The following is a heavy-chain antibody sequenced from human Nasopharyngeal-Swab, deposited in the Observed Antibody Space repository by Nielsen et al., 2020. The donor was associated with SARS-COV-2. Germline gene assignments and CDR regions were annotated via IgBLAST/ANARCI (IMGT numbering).Heavy chain of an antibody. CDR3: AKDRDSGDDSGEYYHYYGMDV. V-gene: IGHV3-23*01. Sequence: GGSLRLSCAASGFTFSTYAMNWVRQAPGRGLEWVSAISGADDSTKYADSVKGRFTISRDNSKNTLDLQMNSLRAKDTAMYYCAKDRDSGDDSGEYYHYYGMDVWGQGTSVTVS. CDR1: GFTFSTYA. J-gene: IGHJ6*02. CDR2: ISGADDST. D-gene: IGHD5-12*01.